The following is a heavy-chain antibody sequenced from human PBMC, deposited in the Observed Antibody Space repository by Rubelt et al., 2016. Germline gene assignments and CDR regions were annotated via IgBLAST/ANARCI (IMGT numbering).Heavy chain of an antibody. J-gene: IGHJ5*02. D-gene: IGHD4-23*01. CDR1: GFSLNNAGMG. V-gene: IGHV2-26*01. CDR2: IFSNHEK. CDR3: ALLLDGGNWFDP. Sequence: QVTLKESGPVLVKPTETLTLTCTVSGFSLNNAGMGVSWIRQPPGKALEWLAHIFSNHEKAYSTSLKSRLTISEDTSKSQVVLTMTNMDPVDTATYYCALLLDGGNWFDPWGQGTLVTVSS.